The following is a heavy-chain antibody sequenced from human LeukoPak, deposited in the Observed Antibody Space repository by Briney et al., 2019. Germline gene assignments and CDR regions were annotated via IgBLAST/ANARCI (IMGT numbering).Heavy chain of an antibody. CDR1: GGSFSGYY. CDR3: ARDLPMYSGSSHRAFDI. Sequence: SETLSLTCAVYGGSFSGYYWSWIRQPPGKGLEWIGEINHSGSTNYNPSLKSRVTISVDTSKNQFSLKLSSVTAADTAVYYCARDLPMYSGSSHRAFDIWGQGTMVTVSS. D-gene: IGHD1-26*01. V-gene: IGHV4-34*01. CDR2: INHSGST. J-gene: IGHJ3*02.